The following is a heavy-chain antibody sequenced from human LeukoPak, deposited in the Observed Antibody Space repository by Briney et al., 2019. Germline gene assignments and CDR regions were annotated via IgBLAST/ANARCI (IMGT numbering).Heavy chain of an antibody. V-gene: IGHV1-2*02. J-gene: IGHJ5*02. CDR3: ARVTRIVVEFDP. CDR2: INLNSGGT. D-gene: IGHD2-15*01. CDR1: GYTFTGYY. Sequence: AAVKVSCMASGYTFTGYYMHWVRQAPGQGLEWMGWINLNSGGTNYAQKFQGRVTMTRDTSISTAYMELSRLRSDDTAVYYCARVTRIVVEFDPWGQGTLVTVSS.